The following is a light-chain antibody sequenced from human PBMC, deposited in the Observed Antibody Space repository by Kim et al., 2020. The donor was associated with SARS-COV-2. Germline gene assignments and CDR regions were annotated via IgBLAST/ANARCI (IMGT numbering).Light chain of an antibody. J-gene: IGKJ1*01. V-gene: IGKV3-20*01. CDR3: QQYAGSPLT. CDR1: QSVSSSY. CDR2: GAS. Sequence: PGERATLSCRASQSVSSSYLAWYQQKPGQAPRLLIYGASSRATGVPDRFSGSGSGTDFTLTISRLEPEDFAVYYCQQYAGSPLTFGQGTKVDIK.